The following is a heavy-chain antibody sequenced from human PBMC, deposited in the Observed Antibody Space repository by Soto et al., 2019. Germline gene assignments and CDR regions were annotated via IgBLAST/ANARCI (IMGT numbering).Heavy chain of an antibody. V-gene: IGHV3-15*01. D-gene: IGHD3-22*01. CDR3: TTDIISGMHYSDSSGYYPSFDY. CDR1: GFTFNNAW. J-gene: IGHJ4*02. CDR2: IKSKYDGGTT. Sequence: PGGSLRLSCATSGFTFNNAWMNWVRQAPGKXLEWVGRIKSKYDGGTTDYGAPVNGRFTISRDDSKNTLYLQMSSLKTEDTAVYFCTTDIISGMHYSDSSGYYPSFDYWGQGTLVTVSS.